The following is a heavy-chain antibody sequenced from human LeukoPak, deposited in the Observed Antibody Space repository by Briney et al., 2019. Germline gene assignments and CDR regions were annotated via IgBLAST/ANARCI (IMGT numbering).Heavy chain of an antibody. J-gene: IGHJ6*02. D-gene: IGHD4-17*01. CDR1: GGSFSGYY. CDR2: INHSGST. CDR3: ARDSRDYQGYYYYYGMDV. V-gene: IGHV4-34*01. Sequence: SETLSLTCAVYGGSFSGYYWSWIRQPPGKGLEWIGEINHSGSTKYNPSLKSRVSISVDTSKNQFSLKLSSVTAADTAVYYCARDSRDYQGYYYYYGMDVWGQGTTVTVSS.